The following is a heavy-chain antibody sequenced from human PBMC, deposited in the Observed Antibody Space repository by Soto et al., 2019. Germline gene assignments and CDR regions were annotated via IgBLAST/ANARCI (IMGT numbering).Heavy chain of an antibody. CDR2: ISGSGGST. V-gene: IGHV3-23*01. J-gene: IGHJ4*02. CDR3: AKHSSSWYSFPSDY. CDR1: GFTFSSYA. Sequence: GGSLRLSCAASGFTFSSYAMSWVRQAPGKGLEWVSAISGSGGSTYYADSVKGRFTISRDNSKNTLYLQMNSLRAEDTAVYYCAKHSSSWYSFPSDYWGQGTLVTVSS. D-gene: IGHD6-13*01.